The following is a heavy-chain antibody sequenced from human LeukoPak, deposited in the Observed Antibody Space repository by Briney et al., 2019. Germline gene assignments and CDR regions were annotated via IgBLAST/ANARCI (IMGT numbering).Heavy chain of an antibody. J-gene: IGHJ4*02. V-gene: IGHV3-48*03. Sequence: GGSLRLSCAASGFTFSSYEMNWVRQAPGKGLEWVSYISSSGSTIYYADSVKGRFTISRDNAKNSLYLQMNSLRAEDTAVYYCARGILGWNDVDYFDYWGQGTLVTVSS. CDR3: ARGILGWNDVDYFDY. CDR1: GFTFSSYE. CDR2: ISSSGSTI. D-gene: IGHD1-1*01.